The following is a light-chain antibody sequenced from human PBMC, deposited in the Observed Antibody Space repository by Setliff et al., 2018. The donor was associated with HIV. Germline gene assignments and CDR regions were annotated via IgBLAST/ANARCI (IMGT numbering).Light chain of an antibody. CDR3: SSYSSISAQI. V-gene: IGLV2-14*01. Sequence: QSALTQPASVSGSPGQSITISCTGTSSDVGGHTFVSWYQQHPGKVPKLIIYGVNNRPSGVSNRFSGSKSGNTASLTISGLRAEDEADYYCSSYSSISAQIVGTGTKV. CDR1: SSDVGGHTF. CDR2: GVN. J-gene: IGLJ1*01.